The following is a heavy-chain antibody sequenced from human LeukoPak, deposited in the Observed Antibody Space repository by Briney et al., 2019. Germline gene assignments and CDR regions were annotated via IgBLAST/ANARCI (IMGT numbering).Heavy chain of an antibody. Sequence: PGGSLRLSCAPSGFTFRGYAVHWVRQALGRGLEWVAVVSYDETNKYYTDSVKGRFTISRDNSKNTVYLQMTNLRVEDTALYYCARDRSLSSFGELFLWGQGTLVTVSS. CDR1: GFTFRGYA. V-gene: IGHV3-30*10. D-gene: IGHD3-10*01. CDR3: ARDRSLSSFGELFL. CDR2: VSYDETNK. J-gene: IGHJ4*02.